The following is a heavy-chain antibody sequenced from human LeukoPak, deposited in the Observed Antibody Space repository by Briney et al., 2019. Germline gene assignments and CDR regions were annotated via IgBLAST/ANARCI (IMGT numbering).Heavy chain of an antibody. V-gene: IGHV4-30-2*01. CDR1: GGSISSGGYS. CDR3: ARRTPFGAAFDP. Sequence: SETLSLTCAVSGGSISSGGYSWSWIRQPPGKGLEWIGYIYHSGSTYYNPSLKSRVTISVDRSKNQFSLKLSSVTAADTAVYYCARRTPFGAAFDPWGQGTLVTVSS. J-gene: IGHJ5*02. D-gene: IGHD3-10*01. CDR2: IYHSGST.